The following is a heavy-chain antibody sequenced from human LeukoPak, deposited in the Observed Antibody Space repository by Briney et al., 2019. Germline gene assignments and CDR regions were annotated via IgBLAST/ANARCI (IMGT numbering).Heavy chain of an antibody. CDR3: ARDSPPRIAAAGTDWYFDL. Sequence: SETLSLTCTGSGGSISSYYWSWIRQPAGKGLEGIGRIYTSGSTNYNPSLKSRVTISVDTSKNQFSLKLSSVTAADTAVYYCARDSPPRIAAAGTDWYFDLWGRGTLVTVSS. CDR2: IYTSGST. J-gene: IGHJ2*01. CDR1: GGSISSYY. V-gene: IGHV4-4*07. D-gene: IGHD6-13*01.